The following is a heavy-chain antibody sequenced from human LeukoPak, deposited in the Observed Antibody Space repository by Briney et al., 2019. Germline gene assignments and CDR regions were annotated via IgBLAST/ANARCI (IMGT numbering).Heavy chain of an antibody. CDR1: GFTFSSYG. J-gene: IGHJ6*03. V-gene: IGHV3-30*02. CDR2: IRYDGSNK. CDR3: AKGGITMVRGAYHYMDV. D-gene: IGHD3-10*01. Sequence: PGGSLRLSCAASGFTFSSYGMHWVRQAPGKGLEWVAFIRYDGSNKYYADSVKGRFTISRDNSKNTLYLQMNSLRAEDTAVYYCAKGGITMVRGAYHYMDVWGKGTTVTISS.